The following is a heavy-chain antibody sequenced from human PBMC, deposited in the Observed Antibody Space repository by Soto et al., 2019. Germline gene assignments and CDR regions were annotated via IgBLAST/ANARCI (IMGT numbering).Heavy chain of an antibody. D-gene: IGHD3-22*01. V-gene: IGHV4-4*08. Sequence: SETLSLTCTVSGGSISGYYWSWLRQPPGKGLEWIGSIYNSGSTNYNPSLKSRVTISVDTSKNQFSLKLSSVTAADTAVYYCARRLYYDSSGFEGGGMDVWGQGTTVTVSS. CDR3: ARRLYYDSSGFEGGGMDV. CDR2: IYNSGST. CDR1: GGSISGYY. J-gene: IGHJ6*02.